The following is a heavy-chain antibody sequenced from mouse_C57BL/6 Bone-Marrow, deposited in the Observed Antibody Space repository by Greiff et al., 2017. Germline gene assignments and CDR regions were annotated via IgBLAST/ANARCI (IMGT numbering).Heavy chain of an antibody. D-gene: IGHD1-1*01. CDR3: ARRLGSSDFDY. CDR1: GYTFTSYW. J-gene: IGHJ2*01. Sequence: QVQLQQPGAELVKPGASVKLSCKASGYTFTSYWMHWVKQRPGQGLEWIGMIHPNSGSTNYNEKFKSKATLTVDKSSSTAYMQLSSLTSEDSAVYYCARRLGSSDFDYWGQGTTLTVSS. CDR2: IHPNSGST. V-gene: IGHV1-64*01.